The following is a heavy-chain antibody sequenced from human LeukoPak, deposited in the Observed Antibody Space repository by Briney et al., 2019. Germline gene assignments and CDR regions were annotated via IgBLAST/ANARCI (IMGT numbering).Heavy chain of an antibody. CDR1: GGSISSYY. V-gene: IGHV4-59*01. CDR3: ARDKITWLGPRHYYYMDV. J-gene: IGHJ6*03. CDR2: IYYSGST. D-gene: IGHD3-22*01. Sequence: SETLSLTCTVSGGSISSYYWSWIRQPPGKGLEWIGYIYYSGSTNYNPSLKSRVTISVDTSKNQFSLKLSSVTAADTAVYYCARDKITWLGPRHYYYMDVWGKGTTVTISS.